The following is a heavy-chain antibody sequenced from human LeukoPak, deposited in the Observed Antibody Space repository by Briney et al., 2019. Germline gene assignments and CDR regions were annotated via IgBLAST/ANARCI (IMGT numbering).Heavy chain of an antibody. CDR3: ARRTSYYFPY. Sequence: GGSLRLSCAASGFTFSSYAMSWVRQAPGKGLEWVSTITGSGDSADYADSVKGRFTISRDNGKNTLYLEVNSLRVEDTAVYYCARRTSYYFPYWGQGTQATVSS. J-gene: IGHJ4*02. CDR2: ITGSGDSA. V-gene: IGHV3-23*01. CDR1: GFTFSSYA.